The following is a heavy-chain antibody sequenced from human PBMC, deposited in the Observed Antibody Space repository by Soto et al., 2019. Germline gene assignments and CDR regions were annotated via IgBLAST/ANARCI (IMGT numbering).Heavy chain of an antibody. CDR3: ANDLGETTASPFDA. V-gene: IGHV1-69*01. CDR1: GGTFSSET. Sequence: QVQLVQSGADVKKPGSSVKVSCQASGGTFSSETLGWVRQAPGQGLEWVGGIIPLFGTASYAQKFQGRVTITAEESKSTVYLELSSLRSDDTAVYFWANDLGETTASPFDAWGQGTLVTVSS. D-gene: IGHD3-16*01. J-gene: IGHJ4*02. CDR2: IIPLFGTA.